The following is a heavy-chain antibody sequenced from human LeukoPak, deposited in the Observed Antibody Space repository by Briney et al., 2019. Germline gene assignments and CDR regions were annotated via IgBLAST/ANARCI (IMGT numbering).Heavy chain of an antibody. CDR1: GITVSTSV. CDR3: AKRGVVMQVILVGFHKEADYFES. D-gene: IGHD3-22*01. V-gene: IGHV3-23*01. Sequence: GGSLRLSCSVSGITVSTSVMSCVRPAPGKGREWVAGISDSGGGTNSADSVKGRFTISRDKPTNTLYLQMNSLRAQDTALHFCAKRGVVMQVILVGFHKEADYFESSGEGALVTVS. CDR2: ISDSGGGT. J-gene: IGHJ4*02.